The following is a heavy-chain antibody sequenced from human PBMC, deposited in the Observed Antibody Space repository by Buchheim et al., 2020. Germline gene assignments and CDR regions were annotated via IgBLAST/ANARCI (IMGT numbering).Heavy chain of an antibody. CDR1: GGSISSSSYY. CDR2: IYYSGST. CDR3: ARRNNWNWGGRGWFDP. J-gene: IGHJ5*02. V-gene: IGHV4-39*01. D-gene: IGHD1-7*01. Sequence: QLQLQESGPGLVKPSETLSLTCTVSGGSISSSSYYWGWIRQPPGKGLEWIGSIYYSGSTYYNPSLKSRVTISVDTSKNQFSLKLSSVTAADTAVYYCARRNNWNWGGRGWFDPWGQGTL.